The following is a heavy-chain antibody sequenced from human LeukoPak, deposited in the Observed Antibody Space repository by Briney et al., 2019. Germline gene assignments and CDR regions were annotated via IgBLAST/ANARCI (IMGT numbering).Heavy chain of an antibody. Sequence: SETLSLTCTVSGGSISSSSYYWGWIRQPPGKGLEWIGSIYYSGSTYYNPSLKSRVTISVDTSKNQFSLKLSSVTAADTAMYYCARDIGDAFDIWGQGTMVTVSS. CDR2: IYYSGST. D-gene: IGHD2-15*01. CDR1: GGSISSSSYY. V-gene: IGHV4-39*07. J-gene: IGHJ3*02. CDR3: ARDIGDAFDI.